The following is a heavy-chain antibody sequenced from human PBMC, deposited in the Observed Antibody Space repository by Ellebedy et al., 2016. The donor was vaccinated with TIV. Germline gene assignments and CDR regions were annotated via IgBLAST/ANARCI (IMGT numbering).Heavy chain of an antibody. CDR3: SKGILGTAMITG. V-gene: IGHV4-34*12. D-gene: IGHD5-18*01. Sequence: MPSETLSLTCAVYAGSFSGYYWTWIRPPPGKGLEWIGEIFHSGSTDYNPSLKSRVTISVDTSKNHFSLKLNSVTAADSAMVYCSKGILGTAMITGWGQGTLVTVSS. J-gene: IGHJ4*02. CDR1: AGSFSGYY. CDR2: IFHSGST.